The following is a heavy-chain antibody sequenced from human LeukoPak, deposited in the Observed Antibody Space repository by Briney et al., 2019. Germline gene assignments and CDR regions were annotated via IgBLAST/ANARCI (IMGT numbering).Heavy chain of an antibody. V-gene: IGHV3-23*01. J-gene: IGHJ5*02. CDR1: GFTFSSYA. CDR2: ISGSGGST. D-gene: IGHD3-9*01. CDR3: ARGDLDYDILTGRGWFDP. Sequence: GGSLRLSCAASGFTFSSYAMSWVRQAPGKGLEWVSAISGSGGSTYYADSVKGRFTISKDNSKNTLYLQMNSLRAEDTAVYYCARGDLDYDILTGRGWFDPWGQGTLVTVSS.